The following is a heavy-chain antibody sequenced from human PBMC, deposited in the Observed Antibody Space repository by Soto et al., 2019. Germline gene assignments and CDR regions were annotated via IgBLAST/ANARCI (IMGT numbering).Heavy chain of an antibody. V-gene: IGHV4-59*01. J-gene: IGHJ5*02. CDR3: ARAREDFRAGSGPRWMWLAP. D-gene: IGHD3-3*01. CDR2: ISNSGSI. Sequence: QVQLQESGPGLVKPSETLSLTCTVSGGSINSDFWSWIRQPPGQGLEWIGYISNSGSIDYSPSLKSPATISSDTSRTHFSMKLRSMNTPDATVYFCARAREDFRAGSGPRWMWLAPWGQGTLVTVSS. CDR1: GGSINSDF.